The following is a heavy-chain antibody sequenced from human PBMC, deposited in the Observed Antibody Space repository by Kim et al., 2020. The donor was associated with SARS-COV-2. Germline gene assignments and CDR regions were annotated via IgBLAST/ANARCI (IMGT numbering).Heavy chain of an antibody. V-gene: IGHV4-59*01. Sequence: SETLSLTCTVSGGSISSYYWSWIRQPPGKGLEWIGYIYYSGSTNYNPSLKSRVTISVDTSKNQFSLKLSSVTAADTAVYYCAKQYSGSYYNLHWFDPWGQGTLVTVSS. D-gene: IGHD3-10*01. J-gene: IGHJ5*02. CDR3: AKQYSGSYYNLHWFDP. CDR1: GGSISSYY. CDR2: IYYSGST.